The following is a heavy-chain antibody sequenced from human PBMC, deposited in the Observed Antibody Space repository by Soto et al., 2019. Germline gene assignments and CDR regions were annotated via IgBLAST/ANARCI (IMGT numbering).Heavy chain of an antibody. CDR2: IYWDDDK. CDR3: AYSRCGGDCLQSYSSHYYYGLDV. V-gene: IGHV2-5*02. Sequence: QITLKESGPTLVKPTQTLTLTCTISGFSLNTGGVGVGWIRQPPGKALEWLALIYWDDDKRYSPSLKSRLTIPKDTSKNQVVLTMTNMDPLDTATYYCAYSRCGGDCLQSYSSHYYYGLDVWGQGTTVTVSS. CDR1: GFSLNTGGVG. D-gene: IGHD2-21*02. J-gene: IGHJ6*02.